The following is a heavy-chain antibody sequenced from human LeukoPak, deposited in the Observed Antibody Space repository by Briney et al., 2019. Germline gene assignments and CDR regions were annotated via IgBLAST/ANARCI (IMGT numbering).Heavy chain of an antibody. CDR1: GGSLSSYY. V-gene: IGHV4-59*08. CDR2: IYYSGST. CDR3: ARVPYSLYYDFWSGYYKDNWFDP. D-gene: IGHD3-3*01. J-gene: IGHJ5*02. Sequence: PSETLSLTCTVSGGSLSSYYWSWIRQPPGKGLEWIGYIYYSGSTNYNPSLKSRVTISVDTSKNQFSLKLSSVTAADTAVYYCARVPYSLYYDFWSGYYKDNWFDPWGQGTLVTVSS.